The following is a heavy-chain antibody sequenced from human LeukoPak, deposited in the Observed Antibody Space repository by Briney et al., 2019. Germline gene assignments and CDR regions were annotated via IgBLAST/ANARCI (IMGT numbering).Heavy chain of an antibody. Sequence: ASVKVSCKASGGTFSSYAISWVRQATGQGLEWMGWMNPNSGNTGYAQKFQGRVTVTRNTSISTAYMELSSLRSEDTAVYYCARELYSGSYLGGYWGQGTLVTVSS. CDR2: MNPNSGNT. CDR1: GGTFSSYA. V-gene: IGHV1-8*03. J-gene: IGHJ4*02. D-gene: IGHD1-26*01. CDR3: ARELYSGSYLGGY.